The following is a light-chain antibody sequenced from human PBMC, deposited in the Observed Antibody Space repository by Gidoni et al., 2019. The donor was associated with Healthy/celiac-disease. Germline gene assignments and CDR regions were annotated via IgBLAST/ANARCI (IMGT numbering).Light chain of an antibody. CDR3: QQYNNWPPWT. J-gene: IGKJ1*01. V-gene: IGKV3-15*01. CDR1: QSVSRN. CDR2: GAS. Sequence: EIVMTQSQATLSVSPGERATLSCRASQSVSRNLAWYQQKPGLAPWLLIYGASTRATGIPARFSGSGSGTEFTLTISSLQSEDFAVYYCQQYNNWPPWTFGQGTKVEIK.